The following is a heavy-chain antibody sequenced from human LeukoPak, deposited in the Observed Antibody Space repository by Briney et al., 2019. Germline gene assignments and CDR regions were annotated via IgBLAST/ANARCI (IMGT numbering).Heavy chain of an antibody. V-gene: IGHV1-69*13. CDR3: ARGENYRHKFDY. Sequence: ASVKVSCKASGGTFSSYAISLVRQAPGQGLEWMGGIIPIFGTANYAQKFQGRVTITADESTSTAYMELSSLRSEDTAVYYCARGENYRHKFDYWGQGTLVTVSS. CDR2: IIPIFGTA. CDR1: GGTFSSYA. J-gene: IGHJ4*02. D-gene: IGHD1-7*01.